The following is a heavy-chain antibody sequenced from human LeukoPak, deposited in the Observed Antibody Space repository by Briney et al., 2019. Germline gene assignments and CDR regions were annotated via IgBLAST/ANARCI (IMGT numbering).Heavy chain of an antibody. CDR1: GFTFSSYA. V-gene: IGHV3-53*01. CDR2: IYSGGST. Sequence: GGSLRLSRAASGFTFSSYAMSWVRQAPGKGLEWVSVIYSGGSTYYADSVKGRFTISRDNSKNTLYLQMNSLRAEDTAVYYCARDRIAVAGPTDWGQGTLVTVSS. D-gene: IGHD6-19*01. CDR3: ARDRIAVAGPTD. J-gene: IGHJ4*02.